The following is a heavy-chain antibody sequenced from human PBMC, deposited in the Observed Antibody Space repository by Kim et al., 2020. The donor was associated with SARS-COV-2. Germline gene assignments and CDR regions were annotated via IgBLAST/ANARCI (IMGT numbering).Heavy chain of an antibody. V-gene: IGHV1-46*01. CDR3: ARDLVPYYYGSGSSWFDP. D-gene: IGHD3-10*01. CDR2: INPSGGST. CDR1: GYTFTSYY. Sequence: ASVKVSCKASGYTFTSYYMHWVRQAPGQGLEWMGIINPSGGSTSYAQKFQGRVTMTRDTSTSTVYMELSSLRSEDTAVYYCARDLVPYYYGSGSSWFDPWGQGTLVTVSS. J-gene: IGHJ5*02.